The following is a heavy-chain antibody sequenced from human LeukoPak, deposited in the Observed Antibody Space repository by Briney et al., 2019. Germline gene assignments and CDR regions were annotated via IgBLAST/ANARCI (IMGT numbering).Heavy chain of an antibody. V-gene: IGHV1-69*13. CDR3: ARDPTSSTSYRQPSDNWFDP. CDR2: IIPIFGTA. D-gene: IGHD2-2*01. CDR1: GGTFSSYA. J-gene: IGHJ5*02. Sequence: SVKVSCKASGGTFSSYAISWVRQAPGQGLERMGGIIPIFGTANYAQKFQGRVTITADESTSTAYMELSSLRSEDTAVYYCARDPTSSTSYRQPSDNWFDPWGQGTLVTVSS.